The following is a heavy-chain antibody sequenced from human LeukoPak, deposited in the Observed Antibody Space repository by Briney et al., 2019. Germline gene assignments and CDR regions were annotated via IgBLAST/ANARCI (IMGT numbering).Heavy chain of an antibody. V-gene: IGHV4-39*07. Sequence: PSETLSLTCTVSGGSISSSSYYWGWIRQPPGKGLEWIGSIYYSGSTYYNPSLKSRVTISVDTSKNQFSRKLSSVTAADTAVYYCARDQSAGTEYFQHWGQGTLVTVSS. CDR3: ARDQSAGTEYFQH. CDR2: IYYSGST. CDR1: GGSISSSSYY. D-gene: IGHD6-13*01. J-gene: IGHJ1*01.